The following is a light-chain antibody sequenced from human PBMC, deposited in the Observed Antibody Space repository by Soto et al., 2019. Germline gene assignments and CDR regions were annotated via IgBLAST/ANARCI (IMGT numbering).Light chain of an antibody. CDR3: QQCYSYWT. CDR1: QSVGDY. CDR2: KAS. V-gene: IGKV1-5*03. J-gene: IGKJ1*01. Sequence: DIQMTQSPSTLSASIGDRVTITCRASQSVGDYLAWFQQKPGKAPKLLIYKASNLESGVPLRFSGSGSGTEFTLTISSLQPEDFATYYCQQCYSYWTFGQGTKVEIK.